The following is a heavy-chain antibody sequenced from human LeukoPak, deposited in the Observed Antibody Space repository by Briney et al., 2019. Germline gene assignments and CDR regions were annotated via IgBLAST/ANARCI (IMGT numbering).Heavy chain of an antibody. V-gene: IGHV1-18*01. J-gene: IGHJ4*02. CDR1: GYTFTSYG. CDR3: ARDSPFVSSASLNDY. Sequence: ASVKVSCKASGYTFTSYGISWVRQAPGQGLEWMGWISAYNGNTNYAQKLQGRVTMTTDTSTSTAYMELRSLRSDDTAVYYCARDSPFVSSASLNDYWGQGTLVIVSS. D-gene: IGHD3-16*01. CDR2: ISAYNGNT.